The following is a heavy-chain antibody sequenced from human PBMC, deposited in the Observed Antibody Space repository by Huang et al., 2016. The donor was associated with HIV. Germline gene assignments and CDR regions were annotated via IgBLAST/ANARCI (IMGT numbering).Heavy chain of an antibody. D-gene: IGHD2-21*02. CDR2: IYRTVGT. J-gene: IGHJ4*02. CDR1: GGSLRSGGHS. Sequence: QFQLQASGSGLVKPSQTLSLTCAVSGGSLRSGGHSWRWIRQPPGKGLDCIGYIYRTVGTYYNPSLQSRVTMSVDRSKNQFSLRLSSVTAADTAIYYCARDGGNSEYYFDYWGQGTLVTVSS. CDR3: ARDGGNSEYYFDY. V-gene: IGHV4-30-2*01.